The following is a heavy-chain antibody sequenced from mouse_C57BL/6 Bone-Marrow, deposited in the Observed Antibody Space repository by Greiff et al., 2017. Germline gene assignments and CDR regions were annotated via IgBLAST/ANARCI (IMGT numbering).Heavy chain of an antibody. CDR3: ARCITTVVGGYFDY. CDR1: GYTFTSYW. D-gene: IGHD1-1*01. V-gene: IGHV1-61*01. CDR2: IYPSDSET. J-gene: IGHJ2*01. Sequence: QVQLQQPGAELVRPGSSVKLSCKASGYTFTSYWMDWVKQRPGQGLEWIGNIYPSDSETHYNQKFKDKATLTVDKSSSTAYMQLSSLTSEDSAVYYCARCITTVVGGYFDYWGQGTTLTVSS.